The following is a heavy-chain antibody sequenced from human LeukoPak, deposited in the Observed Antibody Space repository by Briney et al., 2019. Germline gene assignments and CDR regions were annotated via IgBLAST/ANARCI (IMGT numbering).Heavy chain of an antibody. CDR1: GGSISSSSYY. Sequence: PSETLSLTCTVSGGSISSSSYYWGWIRQPPGKGLEWIGSIYYSGSTNYNPSLKSRVIISVDTSKNQFSLKLSSVTAADTAVYYCAREGSSWGQGTLVTVSS. D-gene: IGHD6-19*01. CDR3: AREGSS. V-gene: IGHV4-39*07. CDR2: IYYSGST. J-gene: IGHJ4*02.